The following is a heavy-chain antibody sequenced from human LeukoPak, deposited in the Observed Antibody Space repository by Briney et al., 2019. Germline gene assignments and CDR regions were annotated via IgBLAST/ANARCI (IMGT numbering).Heavy chain of an antibody. CDR1: GGSISSYY. Sequence: PSETLSLTCTVSGGSISSYYWSWIRQPPGKGLEWIGYIYYSGSTNYNPSLKSRVTISVDTSKNPFSLKLRSVTAADTAVYYCARAAYCGGDCYSAYDYWGQGTLVTVSS. V-gene: IGHV4-59*01. CDR2: IYYSGST. D-gene: IGHD2-21*02. CDR3: ARAAYCGGDCYSAYDY. J-gene: IGHJ4*02.